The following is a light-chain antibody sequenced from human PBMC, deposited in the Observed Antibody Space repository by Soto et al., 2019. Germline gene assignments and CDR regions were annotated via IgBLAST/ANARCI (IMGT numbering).Light chain of an antibody. CDR2: DAT. CDR3: RQRYRWPLT. CDR1: QSVSNS. Sequence: EIVLTQSPATLSLSPGERATLSCRASQSVSNSLGWFQQKPGQAPRLLIDDATNSATGIPARFTGSGSGSDFTLTISSLEPEDFGVYYRRQRYRWPLTFGGGTKVEIK. J-gene: IGKJ4*01. V-gene: IGKV3-11*01.